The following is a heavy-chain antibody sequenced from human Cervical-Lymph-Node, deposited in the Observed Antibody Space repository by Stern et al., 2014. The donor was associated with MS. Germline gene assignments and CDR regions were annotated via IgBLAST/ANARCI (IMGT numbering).Heavy chain of an antibody. D-gene: IGHD3-10*01. J-gene: IGHJ5*02. Sequence: VQLVQSGTDVKRPGSSVRVSCKAFGGISWLRQAPGQGLEWMGGILPFVGSPNYAQRFLGRLTITADTSTNTTYMELTSLRYDDTALYYCARGTGDNWFDPWGQGTLVSVSS. CDR3: ARGTGDNWFDP. CDR2: ILPFVGSP. CDR1: GG. V-gene: IGHV1-69*06.